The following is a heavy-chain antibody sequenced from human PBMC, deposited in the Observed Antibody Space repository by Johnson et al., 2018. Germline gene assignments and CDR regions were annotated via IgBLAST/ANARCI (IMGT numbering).Heavy chain of an antibody. CDR1: GYKFITYY. D-gene: IGHD2-8*01. CDR2: INSNSGST. CDR3: AKGTQMLYYYYMDV. J-gene: IGHJ6*03. V-gene: IGHV1-46*01. Sequence: QVQLVQSGTEVKKPGASVKVCCKASGYKFITYYMHWVRQAPGQGLEWMGIINSNSGSTNYAQKFQGRVTMTRDTSTSTVYIELSSLRSEDTAVYYCAKGTQMLYYYYMDVWGKGTTVTVSS.